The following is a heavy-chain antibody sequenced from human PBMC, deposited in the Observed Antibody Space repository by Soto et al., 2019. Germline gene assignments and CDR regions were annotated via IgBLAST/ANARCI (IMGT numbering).Heavy chain of an antibody. CDR1: GFTFSSYG. CDR2: IWYDGSNK. D-gene: IGHD5-18*01. J-gene: IGHJ4*02. CDR3: ARGYSHGSIDY. Sequence: QVQVVESGGGVVQPGRSLRLSCAASGFTFSSYGMHWVRQAPGKGLEWVAVIWYDGSNKHYADSVKGRFTISRDNSKNTLYVQMNSLTAEDTAGAYCARGYSHGSIDYWGQGTLVTLSS. V-gene: IGHV3-33*01.